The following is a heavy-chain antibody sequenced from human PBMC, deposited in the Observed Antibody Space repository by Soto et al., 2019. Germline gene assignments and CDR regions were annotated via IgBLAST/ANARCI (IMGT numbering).Heavy chain of an antibody. V-gene: IGHV4-31*03. D-gene: IGHD2-2*01. Sequence: QVQLQESGPGLVKPSQTLSLTCTVSGGSISSGGYYWSWIRQHPGKSLEWIGYIYYSGSTYYNPSLKSRVTISVDTSKNQFSLKLSSVTAADTAVYYCARETRHIVVVPAAIPTNYGMDVWGQGTTVTVSS. CDR1: GGSISSGGYY. CDR3: ARETRHIVVVPAAIPTNYGMDV. J-gene: IGHJ6*02. CDR2: IYYSGST.